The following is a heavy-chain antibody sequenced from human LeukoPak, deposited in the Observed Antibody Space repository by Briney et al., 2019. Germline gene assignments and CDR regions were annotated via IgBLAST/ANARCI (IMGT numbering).Heavy chain of an antibody. CDR1: GFTFSTSA. V-gene: IGHV3-23*01. CDR3: TKRAEFGGFDP. CDR2: ISTTVGNT. J-gene: IGHJ5*02. Sequence: GGSLRLSCAASGFTFSTSATSWVRQAPGKRLEWVSSISTTVGNTYYADSVKGRFTISRDNSNNTLYLQMNSLTAEDTAVYYCTKRAEFGGFDPWGQGTLVTVSS. D-gene: IGHD3-10*01.